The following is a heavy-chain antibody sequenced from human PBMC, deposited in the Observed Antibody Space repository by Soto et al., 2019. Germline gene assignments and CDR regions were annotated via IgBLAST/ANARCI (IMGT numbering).Heavy chain of an antibody. CDR1: GFDFSDFY. J-gene: IGHJ3*01. V-gene: IGHV3-11*05. D-gene: IGHD6-19*01. CDR2: IRSTSGHT. CDR3: ECQGLGVAASSGGFDL. Sequence: QEQLVESGGGVVKPGGSLRLSCEGSGFDFSDFYMSWIRQAPGKGLEWIGSIRSTSGHTKNIDSVKGRFTIARDNARSSLYLQMNSLRVEDTAVYYWECQGLGVAASSGGFDLWGRGTTVTVSS.